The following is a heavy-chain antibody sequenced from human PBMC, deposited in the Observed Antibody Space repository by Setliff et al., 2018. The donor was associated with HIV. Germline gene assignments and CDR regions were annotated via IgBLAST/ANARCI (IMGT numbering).Heavy chain of an antibody. V-gene: IGHV3-21*01. D-gene: IGHD6-6*01. CDR1: GFTVSSSY. Sequence: GGSLRLSCEASGFTVSSSYMAWVRQAPGKGLEWVSSISTSSSYIYYADPVKGRFTISRDNAKNSLYLQMNSLRPEDTAVYHCAKARSEYQLMPWYYYMDVWGQGTTVTVSS. J-gene: IGHJ6*03. CDR2: ISTSSSYI. CDR3: AKARSEYQLMPWYYYMDV.